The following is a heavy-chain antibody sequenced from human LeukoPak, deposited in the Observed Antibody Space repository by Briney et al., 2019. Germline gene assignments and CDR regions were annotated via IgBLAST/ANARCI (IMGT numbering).Heavy chain of an antibody. CDR2: IYYTGT. J-gene: IGHJ4*02. CDR3: ASRKLGNDY. D-gene: IGHD7-27*01. V-gene: IGHV4-59*02. Sequence: SGTLSLTCTVSGGSVSDYYWSWIRQSPGKGLEWIDYIYYTGTSYNPSLKSRVTISADTSKNQFSLNLSSVTAADTAVYYCASRKLGNDYWGQGTLVTVSS. CDR1: GGSVSDYY.